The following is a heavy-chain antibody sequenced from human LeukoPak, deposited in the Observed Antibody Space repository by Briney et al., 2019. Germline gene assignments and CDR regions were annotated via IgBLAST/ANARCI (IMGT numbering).Heavy chain of an antibody. J-gene: IGHJ4*02. CDR2: INSDGSST. Sequence: GGSLRLSCAASGFTFSSYWMHWVRQAPGKGLVWVARINSDGSSTFYADSVKGRFTISRDNAKNSLYLQMHSLRAEDTAVYYCARDGGDGYKQGDYFDSGGQGTL. CDR1: GFTFSSYW. V-gene: IGHV3-74*01. D-gene: IGHD5-24*01. CDR3: ARDGGDGYKQGDYFDS.